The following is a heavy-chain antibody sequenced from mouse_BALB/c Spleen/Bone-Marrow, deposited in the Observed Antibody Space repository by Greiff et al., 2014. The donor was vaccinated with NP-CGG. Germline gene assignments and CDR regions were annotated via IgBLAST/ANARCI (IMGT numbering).Heavy chain of an antibody. Sequence: EVQLQQSGAELVKPGASVKLSCTASGFNIKDTYMHWVEQRPEQSLEWIGRIDPANGNTKYDPKFQGKATITADTSSNTAYLQLSSLTSEDTAVYYCARWEYYAMDYWGQGTSVAVST. J-gene: IGHJ4*01. CDR1: GFNIKDTY. V-gene: IGHV14-3*02. CDR2: IDPANGNT. CDR3: ARWEYYAMDY. D-gene: IGHD4-1*01.